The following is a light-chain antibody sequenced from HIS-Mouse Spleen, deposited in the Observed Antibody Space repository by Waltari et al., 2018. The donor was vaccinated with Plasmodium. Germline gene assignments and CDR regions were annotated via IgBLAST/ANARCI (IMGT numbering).Light chain of an antibody. CDR1: AFPKKY. CDR2: EDS. CDR3: YSTDSSGNHRV. V-gene: IGLV3-10*01. Sequence: SYELTQPPSVSVSPGQTARSTCSGDAFPKKYAYWYQQKSGHAPVLVIYEDSKRPSGIPERFSGSSSGTMATLTISGAQVEDEADYYCYSTDSSGNHRVFGGGTKLTVL. J-gene: IGLJ3*02.